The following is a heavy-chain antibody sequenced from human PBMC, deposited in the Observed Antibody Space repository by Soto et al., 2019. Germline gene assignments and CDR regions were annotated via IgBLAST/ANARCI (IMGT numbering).Heavy chain of an antibody. Sequence: PSETLSLTCAVYGGSFSGYYWSWIRQPPGKGLEWIGEINHSGSTNYNPSLKSRVTISVDTSKNQFSMKLSSVTAADTAVYYCERGYCSGGSCYPPDWFDPWGQGTLVTVSS. V-gene: IGHV4-34*01. CDR2: INHSGST. CDR3: ERGYCSGGSCYPPDWFDP. D-gene: IGHD2-15*01. J-gene: IGHJ5*02. CDR1: GGSFSGYY.